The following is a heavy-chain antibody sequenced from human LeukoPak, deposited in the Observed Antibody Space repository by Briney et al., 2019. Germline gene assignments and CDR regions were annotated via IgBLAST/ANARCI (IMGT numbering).Heavy chain of an antibody. D-gene: IGHD6-19*01. Sequence: VYIYYSGSTNYNPSLKSRVTISVDTSKNQFSLKLSSVTAADTAVYYCARENEQWLVFDYWGQGTLVTVSS. J-gene: IGHJ4*02. CDR3: ARENEQWLVFDY. CDR2: IYYSGST. V-gene: IGHV4-59*01.